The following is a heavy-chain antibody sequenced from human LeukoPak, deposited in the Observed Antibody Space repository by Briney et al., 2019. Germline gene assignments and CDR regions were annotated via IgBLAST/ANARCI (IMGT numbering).Heavy chain of an antibody. V-gene: IGHV3-23*01. J-gene: IGHJ4*02. D-gene: IGHD3-10*01. CDR1: GFTFSSYA. Sequence: GGPLRLSCAASGFTFSSYAMSWVRQPPGKGLDGVSAIIGSGGSTYYADSVKGRFTISRDNSKNTLYLQMNSLRAEDTAVYYCAKGYYYGSGSYYPFDYWGQGTLVTVSS. CDR2: IIGSGGST. CDR3: AKGYYYGSGSYYPFDY.